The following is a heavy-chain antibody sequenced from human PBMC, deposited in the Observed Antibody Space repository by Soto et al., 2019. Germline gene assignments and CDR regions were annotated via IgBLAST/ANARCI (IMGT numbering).Heavy chain of an antibody. CDR1: GYSFTRYW. Sequence: GESLKISCKASGYSFTRYWIIWVRQMPGKGLEWMGRIDPSDSYVNYSPSFQGHVTISGDRSTSTVYLQWSSLKTSDSAIYYCARPQGGTDWLGPWGQGTLVTVSS. D-gene: IGHD3-16*01. V-gene: IGHV5-10-1*01. CDR2: IDPSDSYV. CDR3: ARPQGGTDWLGP. J-gene: IGHJ5*02.